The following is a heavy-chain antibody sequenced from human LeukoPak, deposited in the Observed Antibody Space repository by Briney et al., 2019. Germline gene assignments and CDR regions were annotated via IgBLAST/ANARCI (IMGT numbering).Heavy chain of an antibody. Sequence: GASVKVSCKASGYTFTGYYMHWVRQAPGQGLEWMGWINPNSGGTNYAQKFQGRVTMTRDTSISTAYMELSRLRSDDTAVYYCARDVRSYGEDYSDYWGQGTLVTVSS. V-gene: IGHV1-2*02. J-gene: IGHJ4*02. CDR1: GYTFTGYY. CDR3: ARDVRSYGEDYSDY. D-gene: IGHD1-26*01. CDR2: INPNSGGT.